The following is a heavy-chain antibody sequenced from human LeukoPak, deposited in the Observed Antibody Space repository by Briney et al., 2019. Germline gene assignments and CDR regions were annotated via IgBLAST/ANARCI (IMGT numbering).Heavy chain of an antibody. Sequence: GGSLRLSCAASGFTVSSNYMSWVRQAPGKGLEWVSIIYSGGSTYYADSMKGRFTISRDNSKNTLYLQMNSLRAEDTAVYYCAKDFSYYDSSGYHNYWGQGTLVTVSS. V-gene: IGHV3-53*01. J-gene: IGHJ4*02. D-gene: IGHD3-22*01. CDR2: IYSGGST. CDR3: AKDFSYYDSSGYHNY. CDR1: GFTVSSNY.